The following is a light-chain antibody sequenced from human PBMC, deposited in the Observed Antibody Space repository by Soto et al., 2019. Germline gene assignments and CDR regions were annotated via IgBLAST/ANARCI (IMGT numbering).Light chain of an antibody. CDR3: QQYNNWPPIT. CDR2: GVS. Sequence: EIVMTQSPATLSASPGERATLSCRASQSVSSNLAWYQQKPGQAPRLLIYGVSTRATGTPARFSGSGSGTEFTLTIGILQSEDFAVYYCQQYNNWPPITFGQGTRLEIK. V-gene: IGKV3-15*01. J-gene: IGKJ5*01. CDR1: QSVSSN.